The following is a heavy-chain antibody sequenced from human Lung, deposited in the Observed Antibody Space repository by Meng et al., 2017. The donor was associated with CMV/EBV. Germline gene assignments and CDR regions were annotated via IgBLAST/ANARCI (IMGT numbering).Heavy chain of an antibody. Sequence: GGSLRLXXXXSAFTFSSYEMNWVRQAPGKGLEWVSYISSSGSTIYYADSVEGRFTISRDNAKNSLYLQMNSLRAEDTAVYYCAIFQDIVVVPAAIPYYFDYWGQGTXVTVSS. CDR1: AFTFSSYE. D-gene: IGHD2-2*02. J-gene: IGHJ4*02. CDR3: AIFQDIVVVPAAIPYYFDY. CDR2: ISSSGSTI. V-gene: IGHV3-48*03.